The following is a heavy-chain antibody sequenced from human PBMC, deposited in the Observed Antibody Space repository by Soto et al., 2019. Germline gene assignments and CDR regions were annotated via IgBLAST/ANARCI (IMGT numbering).Heavy chain of an antibody. Sequence: DVQLLESGGGLVQPGGSLRLSCAASGFTFRIYAMSWVRQAPGKGLEWVSGISGSGGSTYYAVSVKGRFTISRDNSQNTQYLQVSSLRVEDTAVYYCAKDYSGEDWGQGTLVTVSS. D-gene: IGHD2-15*01. CDR2: ISGSGGST. J-gene: IGHJ4*02. CDR3: AKDYSGED. CDR1: GFTFRIYA. V-gene: IGHV3-23*01.